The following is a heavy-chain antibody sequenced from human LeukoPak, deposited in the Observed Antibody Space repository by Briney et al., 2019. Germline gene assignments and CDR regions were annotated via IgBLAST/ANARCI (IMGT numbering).Heavy chain of an antibody. CDR2: ISYDGSNK. Sequence: GGSLRLSCAASGFTFSSYAMHWVRQAPGKGLEWVAVISYDGSNKYYADSVKGRFTISRDNSKNTLYLQMNSLRAEDTAVYYCAREMATITYFDYWGQGTLVTVSS. D-gene: IGHD5-24*01. CDR3: AREMATITYFDY. J-gene: IGHJ4*02. V-gene: IGHV3-30*04. CDR1: GFTFSSYA.